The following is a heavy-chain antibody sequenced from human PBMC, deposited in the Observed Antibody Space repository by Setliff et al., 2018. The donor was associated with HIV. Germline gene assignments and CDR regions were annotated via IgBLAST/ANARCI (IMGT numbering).Heavy chain of an antibody. D-gene: IGHD4-17*01. J-gene: IGHJ4*02. V-gene: IGHV1-46*01. CDR3: ARDRGYGVDTFDF. CDR1: GYTFTSYP. Sequence: GASVKVSCKASGYTFTSYPMHWVRQAPGQGLEWMGVINTSGGSAGYAEKFRGRVTMTRDTSTSTVYMELMSLRFDDTAIYYCARDRGYGVDTFDFWGQGTQVTVSS. CDR2: INTSGGSA.